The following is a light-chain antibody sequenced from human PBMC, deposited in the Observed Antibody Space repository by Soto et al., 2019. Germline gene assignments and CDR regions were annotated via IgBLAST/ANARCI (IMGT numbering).Light chain of an antibody. CDR2: GDN. CDR3: QSYDNSLNHVV. Sequence: QSVLTQPPSVSGAPGQRVTIPCTGSSSNIGSFYDVQWYQQLPGTVPKLLIYGDNNRPSGVPDRFSGSKSGTAASLAITGLQAEDEADYYCQSYDNSLNHVVFGGETKLTVL. J-gene: IGLJ2*01. V-gene: IGLV1-40*01. CDR1: SSNIGSFYD.